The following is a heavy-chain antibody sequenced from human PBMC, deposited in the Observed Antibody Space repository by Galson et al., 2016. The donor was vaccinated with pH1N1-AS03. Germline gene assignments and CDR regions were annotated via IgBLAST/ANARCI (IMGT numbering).Heavy chain of an antibody. V-gene: IGHV1-18*01. CDR3: TRPIDPVPYSGTYGGDY. D-gene: IGHD1-26*01. Sequence: SVKVSCKASGYIFSTYGISWVRQAPGQGLEWMGWISAYNGNTNYARKLQGRVTMTTDTSTSTAYMELRSLRSDDTAVYYCTRPIDPVPYSGTYGGDYWGQGTLVTVSS. J-gene: IGHJ4*02. CDR2: ISAYNGNT. CDR1: GYIFSTYG.